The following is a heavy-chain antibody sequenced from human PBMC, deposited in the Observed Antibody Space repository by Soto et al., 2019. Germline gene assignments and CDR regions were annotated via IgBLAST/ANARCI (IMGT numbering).Heavy chain of an antibody. J-gene: IGHJ3*02. V-gene: IGHV1-2*04. CDR1: GYTFTGYY. Sequence: ASVKVSCKASGYTFTGYYMHWVRQAPGQGLEWMGWINTNSGGTNYAQKFKGWVTMTRDTSISTAFMELSRLRSDDTTVYYCSRQLTGNAFDSWGQGTLVTVSS. CDR2: INTNSGGT. CDR3: SRQLTGNAFDS. D-gene: IGHD1-20*01.